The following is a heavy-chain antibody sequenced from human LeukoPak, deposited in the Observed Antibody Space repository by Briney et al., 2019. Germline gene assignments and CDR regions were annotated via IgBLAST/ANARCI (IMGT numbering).Heavy chain of an antibody. D-gene: IGHD1-1*01. CDR3: AKDPQRGTRVPFDY. CDR1: GFSFSSYS. Sequence: GGSLRLSCAASGFSFSSYSMNWVRQAPGKGLEWLSSISSSSSSYIYYADSVKGRFTISRDNSKNTLYLQMNSLRAEDTAVYYCAKDPQRGTRVPFDYWGQGTLVTVSS. CDR2: ISSSSSSYI. J-gene: IGHJ4*02. V-gene: IGHV3-21*04.